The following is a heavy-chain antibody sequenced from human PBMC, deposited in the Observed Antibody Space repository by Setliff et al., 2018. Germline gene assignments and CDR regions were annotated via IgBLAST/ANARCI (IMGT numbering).Heavy chain of an antibody. J-gene: IGHJ6*03. CDR2: ISPYNGDT. V-gene: IGHV1-18*01. CDR1: GYTFNSFG. D-gene: IGHD1-26*01. Sequence: ASVKVSCKASGYTFNSFGISWVRRAPGQGLEWIGWISPYNGDTKYAQKLQGRVTMTIDTSTSTAYVEVRRLRSDDTAVYYCARSPPNRGVGQGHYMDVWGKGATVTVSS. CDR3: ARSPPNRGVGQGHYMDV.